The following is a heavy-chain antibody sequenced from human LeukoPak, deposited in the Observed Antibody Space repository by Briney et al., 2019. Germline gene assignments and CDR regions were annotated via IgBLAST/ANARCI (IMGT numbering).Heavy chain of an antibody. CDR1: GFTFSSYA. V-gene: IGHV3-23*01. Sequence: GGSLRLSCAASGFTFSSYAMSWVRQAPGKGLEWVSAISGSGGSTYYADSVKGRFTISRDNSKNTLYLQMNSLRAEDTAVYYCAKDRAPYYYDSSGYIIDYWGQGTLVTVSS. D-gene: IGHD3-22*01. CDR3: AKDRAPYYYDSSGYIIDY. J-gene: IGHJ4*02. CDR2: ISGSGGST.